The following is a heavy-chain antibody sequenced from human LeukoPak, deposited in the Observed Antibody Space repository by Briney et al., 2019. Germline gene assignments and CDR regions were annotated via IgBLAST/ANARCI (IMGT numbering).Heavy chain of an antibody. D-gene: IGHD1-26*01. CDR2: ISGSGGST. J-gene: IGHJ3*02. CDR1: GLTFSGYA. V-gene: IGHV3-23*01. CDR3: ARGGSYLSAFDI. Sequence: PGGSLRLSCAASGLTFSGYAMSWVRQAPGKGLEWVSAISGSGGSTYYADSVKGRFTISRDNSKNTLYLQMNSLRAEDTAVYYCARGGSYLSAFDIWGQGTMVTVSS.